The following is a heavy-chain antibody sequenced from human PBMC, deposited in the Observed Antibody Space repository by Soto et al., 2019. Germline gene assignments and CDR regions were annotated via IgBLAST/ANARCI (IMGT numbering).Heavy chain of an antibody. D-gene: IGHD3-16*02. CDR3: VSPTPFSCRTRYTRCSVY. CDR1: GCTLREHD. V-gene: IGHV3-72*01. J-gene: IGHJ4*02. Sequence: GGSLRLSCAGSGCTLREHDIDGVRQAPGKGLEWVGRSRDKAQGYSTAYAASVRGRFTASGDEAKNSVYLQMNSLKTEATAVYYRVSPTPFSCRTRYTRCSVYWDPGTLLT. CDR2: SRDKAQGYST.